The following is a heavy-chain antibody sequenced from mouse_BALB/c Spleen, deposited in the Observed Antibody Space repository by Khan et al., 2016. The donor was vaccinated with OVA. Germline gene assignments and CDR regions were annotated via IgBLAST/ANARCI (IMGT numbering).Heavy chain of an antibody. Sequence: QVQLKESGAELARPGASVKLSCKASGYTFTDYYINWVKQRTGQGLEWIGEINPGSGDIYYNEKFKGKATLTADKSSSTAYMQLISLTSEDSAVYFWARRNYFGYTFAYWGQGTLVTVSA. CDR2: INPGSGDI. CDR1: GYTFTDYY. D-gene: IGHD1-2*01. V-gene: IGHV1-77*01. CDR3: ARRNYFGYTFAY. J-gene: IGHJ3*01.